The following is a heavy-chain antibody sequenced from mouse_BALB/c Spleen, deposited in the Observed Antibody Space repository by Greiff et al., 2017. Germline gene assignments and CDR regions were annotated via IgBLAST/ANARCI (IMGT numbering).Heavy chain of an antibody. J-gene: IGHJ2*01. CDR3: ARRYGSSYIFDY. CDR1: GYAFTNYL. D-gene: IGHD1-1*01. Sequence: QVQLKESGAELVRPGTSVKVSCKASGYAFTNYLIEWVKQRPGQGLEWIGVINPGSGGTNYNEKFKGKATLTADKSSSTAYMQLSSLTSDDSAVYFCARRYGSSYIFDYWGQGTTLTVSS. V-gene: IGHV1-54*01. CDR2: INPGSGGT.